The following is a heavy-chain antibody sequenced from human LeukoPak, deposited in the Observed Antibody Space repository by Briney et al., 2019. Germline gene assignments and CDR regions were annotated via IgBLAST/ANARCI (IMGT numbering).Heavy chain of an antibody. D-gene: IGHD6-19*01. CDR3: AKVGGQPTRSGWYLTTYYFDY. V-gene: IGHV3-23*01. CDR2: FSGSGGST. CDR1: GFTFSSFA. J-gene: IGHJ4*02. Sequence: PGGSLRLPCAASGFTFSSFAMSWVRQAPGKGLEWVSTFSGSGGSTYYADSVKGRFTISRDNSKNTLYLQMNSLRAEDTAVYYCAKVGGQPTRSGWYLTTYYFDYWGQGTLVTVSS.